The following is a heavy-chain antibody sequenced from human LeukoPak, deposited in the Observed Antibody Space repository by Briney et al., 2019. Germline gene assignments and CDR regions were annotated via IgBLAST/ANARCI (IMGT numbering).Heavy chain of an antibody. CDR2: ISSSSSYI. V-gene: IGHV3-21*01. Sequence: ETLSLTCTVSGGSISSSNYYWGWIRQPPGKGLEWVSSISSSSSYIYYADSVKGRFTISRDNAKNSLYLQMNSLRAEDTAVYYCARDRRGSSGWRTLDYWGQGTLVTVSS. J-gene: IGHJ4*02. CDR1: GGSISSSN. CDR3: ARDRRGSSGWRTLDY. D-gene: IGHD6-19*01.